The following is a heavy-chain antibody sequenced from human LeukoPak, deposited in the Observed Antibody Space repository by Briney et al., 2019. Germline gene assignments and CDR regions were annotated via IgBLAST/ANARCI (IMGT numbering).Heavy chain of an antibody. V-gene: IGHV3-66*02. CDR3: ARDYYYDSSGGSGAFDI. J-gene: IGHJ3*02. Sequence: GGSLRLSCAASGFTVSSNYMSWIRQAPGKGLEWVSVIYSGGSTYYADSVKGRFTISRDNSKNTLYLQMNSLRAEDTAVYYCARDYYYDSSGGSGAFDIWGQGTMATVSS. CDR2: IYSGGST. CDR1: GFTVSSNY. D-gene: IGHD3-22*01.